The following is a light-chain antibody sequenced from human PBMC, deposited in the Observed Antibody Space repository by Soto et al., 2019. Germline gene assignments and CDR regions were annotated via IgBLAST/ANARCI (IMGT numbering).Light chain of an antibody. Sequence: IVLTQSPATLSLSPGETATLSCRASQSVSNNVAWYQQKPGQAPRLLILGASTRATGIPARFSGSGSGTEFTLSISSLQSEDFAVYYCKQYKEWPPFTFGQGTRLEIK. J-gene: IGKJ5*01. V-gene: IGKV3-15*01. CDR1: QSVSNN. CDR2: GAS. CDR3: KQYKEWPPFT.